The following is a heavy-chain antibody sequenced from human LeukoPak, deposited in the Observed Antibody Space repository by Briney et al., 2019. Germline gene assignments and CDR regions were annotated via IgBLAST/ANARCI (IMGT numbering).Heavy chain of an antibody. CDR1: GFTLSSSW. Sequence: GGSLRLSCEASGFTLSSSWMHWVRQAPGKGLVWVSRIKNDGSDASYADSVKGRFTISRDNAKNTLYLQMNSLRAEDTAIYYCARPIVTTINYLDDWGQGTLVTVSS. J-gene: IGHJ4*02. CDR3: ARPIVTTINYLDD. CDR2: IKNDGSDA. D-gene: IGHD5-12*01. V-gene: IGHV3-74*01.